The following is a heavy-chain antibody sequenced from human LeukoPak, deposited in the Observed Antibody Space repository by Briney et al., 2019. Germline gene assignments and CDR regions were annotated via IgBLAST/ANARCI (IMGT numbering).Heavy chain of an antibody. J-gene: IGHJ3*02. CDR2: IYYSGST. V-gene: IGHV4-59*01. Sequence: SEALSLTCTVSGGSISSYYWSWIRQPPGKGLEWIGYIYYSGSTNYNPSLQSRVTISVDTSKNQFSLKLSSVTAADTAVYYCARVGYSSGWYEAFDIWGQGTMVTVSS. D-gene: IGHD6-19*01. CDR1: GGSISSYY. CDR3: ARVGYSSGWYEAFDI.